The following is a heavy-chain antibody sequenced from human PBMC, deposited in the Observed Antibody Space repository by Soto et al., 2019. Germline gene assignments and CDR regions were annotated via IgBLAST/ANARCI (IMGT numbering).Heavy chain of an antibody. J-gene: IGHJ4*02. D-gene: IGHD5-12*01. Sequence: QVQLVESGGGLVKPGGSLRLSCAASGFTFSDYYMSWIRQAPGKGLEWVSYISSGASTRHYADSVKGRFTISRDNANNSLSLQMNSLRVEDTAVYYCARKVGYKVATIGAFDYWGQATLVTVSS. CDR1: GFTFSDYY. CDR3: ARKVGYKVATIGAFDY. CDR2: ISSGASTR. V-gene: IGHV3-11*01.